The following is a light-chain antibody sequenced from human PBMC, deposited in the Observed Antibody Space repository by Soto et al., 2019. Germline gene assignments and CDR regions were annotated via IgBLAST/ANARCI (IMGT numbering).Light chain of an antibody. V-gene: IGKV1-27*01. Sequence: DIQMTQSPSSLSASVGDRVTITCRASQDISVYLAWYQQKPGKVPKLLIYSESTLQSGVPSRFSGSGSGTDFTLTISSLQPADVATYYCQKFNTAHLTFGQETRLEIK. CDR1: QDISVY. J-gene: IGKJ5*01. CDR2: SES. CDR3: QKFNTAHLT.